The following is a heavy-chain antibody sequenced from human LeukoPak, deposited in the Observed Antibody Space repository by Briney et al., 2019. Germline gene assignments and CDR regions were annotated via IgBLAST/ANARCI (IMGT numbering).Heavy chain of an antibody. CDR1: GFIVSSNY. CDR2: LYSYGST. V-gene: IGHV3-53*01. Sequence: PGGSLRLSCAASGFIVSSNYMAWVRQAPGKGLEWVSFLYSYGSTYYADSVKGRFTISRDDSKNTLYLQMNSLRAEHTAISYCARDRGAVAGYFAYWGHGILVTVSS. D-gene: IGHD6-13*01. J-gene: IGHJ4*01. CDR3: ARDRGAVAGYFAY.